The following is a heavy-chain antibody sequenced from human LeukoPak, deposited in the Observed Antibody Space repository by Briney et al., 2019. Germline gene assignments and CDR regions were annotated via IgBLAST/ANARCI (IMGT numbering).Heavy chain of an antibody. CDR2: ISGSGGST. D-gene: IGHD3-22*01. J-gene: IGHJ4*02. Sequence: GGSLRLSCAASEFTFSNYAMTWVRQAPGKGLEWVSSISGSGGSTYYADSVKGRFTISRDNAKNSLYLQMNSLRAEDTAVYYCAREGSSGYYLDYWGQGTLVTVSS. CDR3: AREGSSGYYLDY. V-gene: IGHV3-23*01. CDR1: EFTFSNYA.